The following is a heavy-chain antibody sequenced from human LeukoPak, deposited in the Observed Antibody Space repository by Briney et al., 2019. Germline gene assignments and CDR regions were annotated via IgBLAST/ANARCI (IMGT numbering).Heavy chain of an antibody. J-gene: IGHJ4*02. D-gene: IGHD3-3*01. V-gene: IGHV4-61*02. Sequence: SQTLSLTCTVSGGSISSGSYYWSWIRQPAGKGLEWIGRIYTSGSTSYNPSLKSRVTISVDTSKNQFSLKLSSVTAADTAVYYWGRGGGTILRATDYWGQGTLVTVSS. CDR2: IYTSGST. CDR3: GRGGGTILRATDY. CDR1: GGSISSGSYY.